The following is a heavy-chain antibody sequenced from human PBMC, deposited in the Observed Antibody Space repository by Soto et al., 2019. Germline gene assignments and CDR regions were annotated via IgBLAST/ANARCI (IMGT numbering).Heavy chain of an antibody. V-gene: IGHV1-69*01. CDR3: ATYYYDSSGYPNPPTAYYFDY. CDR1: GGTFSSYA. D-gene: IGHD3-22*01. Sequence: QVPLVQSGAEVKKPGSSVKVSCKASGGTFSSYAISWVRQAPGQGLEWMGGIIPIFGTANYAQKFQGRVTITADESTSTAYMELSSLRSEDTAVYYCATYYYDSSGYPNPPTAYYFDYWGQGTLVTVSS. CDR2: IIPIFGTA. J-gene: IGHJ4*02.